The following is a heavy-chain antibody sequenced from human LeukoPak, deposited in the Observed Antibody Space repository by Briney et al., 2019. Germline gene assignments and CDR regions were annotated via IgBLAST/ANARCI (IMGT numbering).Heavy chain of an antibody. Sequence: GGSLRLSCAASQFIFNNYAMSWVRQAPGKGLEWVASISYDGVDKYYADSLKGRFTMSRDNSKNSVYLQMDSLRVEDTAMYYCAKDEHIVVVTAIFDYWGQGTLVTVSS. J-gene: IGHJ4*02. CDR3: AKDEHIVVVTAIFDY. D-gene: IGHD2-21*02. CDR2: ISYDGVDK. V-gene: IGHV3-30-3*01. CDR1: QFIFNNYA.